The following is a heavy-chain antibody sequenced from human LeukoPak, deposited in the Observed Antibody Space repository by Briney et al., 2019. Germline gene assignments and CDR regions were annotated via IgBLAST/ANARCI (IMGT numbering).Heavy chain of an antibody. CDR1: GYTFTDNY. D-gene: IGHD2-2*01. CDR3: ARALGVVPVAP. Sequence: ASVKVSCGASGYTFTDNYMHWVRQAPGQGLEWVGRIIPNSGDTLYAQKFKGRVTMTRDTSISTAYMELSRLRSDDTAVYYCARALGVVPVAPWGQGTLVTVSS. CDR2: IIPNSGDT. J-gene: IGHJ5*02. V-gene: IGHV1-2*02.